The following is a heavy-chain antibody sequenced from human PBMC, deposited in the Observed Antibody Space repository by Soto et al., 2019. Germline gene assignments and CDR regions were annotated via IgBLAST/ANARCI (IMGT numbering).Heavy chain of an antibody. J-gene: IGHJ4*02. V-gene: IGHV3-23*01. CDR1: RFTFRSDA. Sequence: EVQLLESGGALVQPGGSLRLSCAASRFTFRSDAMSWVRQAPGKGLEWVAAVSASGTGTYYSDSVKGRFTISRDNSKTTLYLQMNSLRAEDTALYYCARDQGASYGMYYFDYWGQGTLVTVSS. CDR3: ARDQGASYGMYYFDY. CDR2: VSASGTGT. D-gene: IGHD5-18*01.